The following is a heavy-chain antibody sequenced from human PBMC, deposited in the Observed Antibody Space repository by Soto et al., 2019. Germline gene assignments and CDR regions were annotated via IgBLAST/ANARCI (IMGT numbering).Heavy chain of an antibody. CDR3: ARLHGGFDY. V-gene: IGHV3-9*01. Sequence: EVQLVESGGGLVKPGRSLRLSCAASGFTFDDYAMHWVRQAPGKGLEWVSGISWNSGSIGYADSVKGRFTISRDNAKNSLYLQMNSLRAEDTALYYCARLHGGFDYWGQGTLVTVSS. J-gene: IGHJ4*02. CDR2: ISWNSGSI. CDR1: GFTFDDYA. D-gene: IGHD3-16*01.